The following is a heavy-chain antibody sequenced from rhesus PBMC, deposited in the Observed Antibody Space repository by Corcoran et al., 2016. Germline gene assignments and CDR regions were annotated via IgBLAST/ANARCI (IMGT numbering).Heavy chain of an antibody. CDR1: GFSIRSTGMC. Sequence: QVTLKESGPALVQPTQTLTLTCTFSGFSIRSTGMCVGWFRHPPVKALEWLALIYLDDDKYYSTSLKSRLTISKDTSKNQVVLTMTNMDPVDTATYYCARRSTGWNFDYWGQGVLVTVSS. D-gene: IGHD3-22*01. CDR2: IYLDDDK. CDR3: ARRSTGWNFDY. J-gene: IGHJ4*01. V-gene: IGHV2-174*01.